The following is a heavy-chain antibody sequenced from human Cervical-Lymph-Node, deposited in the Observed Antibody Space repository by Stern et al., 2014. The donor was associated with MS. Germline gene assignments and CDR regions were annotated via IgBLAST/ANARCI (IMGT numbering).Heavy chain of an antibody. J-gene: IGHJ4*02. D-gene: IGHD2-15*01. CDR1: GFSLSANGVG. CDR2: IYWDDDK. CDR3: SHSRVKYCRGGTCYSSLFDY. V-gene: IGHV2-5*02. Sequence: QITLKESGPTLVKPTQTLTLTCTLSGFSLSANGVGVGWIRQPPGKALEWLALIYWDDDKLYRPSLKNRLTITKDTSKNQVVLTMTNVDPVDTATYYCSHSRVKYCRGGTCYSSLFDYWGQGTLVTVSS.